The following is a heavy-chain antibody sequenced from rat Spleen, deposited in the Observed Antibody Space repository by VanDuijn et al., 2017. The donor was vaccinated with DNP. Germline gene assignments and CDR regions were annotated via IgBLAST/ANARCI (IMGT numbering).Heavy chain of an antibody. J-gene: IGHJ3*01. CDR2: MRYNGDT. CDR3: ARWDYDGWFAY. Sequence: QVQLTESGPGLVQPSETLSLTCTVSGFSLTGYSVYWVRQPSGKGLEWMGRMRYNGDTSYNSALKSRLSISRDTSKNQVFLKMNSVQTEDTAMYFCARWDYDGWFAYWGQGTLVTVSS. V-gene: IGHV2-8*01. D-gene: IGHD1-12*02. CDR1: GFSLTGYS.